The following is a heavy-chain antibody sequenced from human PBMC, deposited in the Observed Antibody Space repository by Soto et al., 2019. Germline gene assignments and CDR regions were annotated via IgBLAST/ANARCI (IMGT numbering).Heavy chain of an antibody. J-gene: IGHJ4*02. CDR1: GFTFTTYW. CDR3: ARAFRSNYYAY. V-gene: IGHV5-51*01. Sequence: PGESLKISCRGSGFTFTTYWIGWVRQMPGKGLEWMGVIYPDDSDTRYNPSFQGRVTISADKSNSTAYLQWSRLEASDTAIYYCARAFRSNYYAYWGRGTLVTVSS. D-gene: IGHD3-3*01. CDR2: IYPDDSDT.